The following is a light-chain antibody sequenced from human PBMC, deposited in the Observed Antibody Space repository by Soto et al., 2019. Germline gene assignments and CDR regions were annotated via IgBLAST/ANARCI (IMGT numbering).Light chain of an antibody. V-gene: IGKV4-1*01. J-gene: IGKJ1*01. CDR2: WAF. Sequence: DIVMTQSPDSLAVSLGERATINCKSSQSVLHSSNNKNYLAWYQQKPGQPPKLLIYWAFTRESGVPDRFSGSGSGTDFTLTISSLQAEDVAVYYCQQYYSTPQTFGQGTKVEIK. CDR1: QSVLHSSNNKNY. CDR3: QQYYSTPQT.